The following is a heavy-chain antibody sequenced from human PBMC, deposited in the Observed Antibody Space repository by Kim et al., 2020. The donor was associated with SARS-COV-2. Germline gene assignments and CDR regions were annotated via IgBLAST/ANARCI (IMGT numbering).Heavy chain of an antibody. CDR3: ANSQGSNPDYYYYGMDV. J-gene: IGHJ6*02. CDR2: ISYDGSNK. D-gene: IGHD6-13*01. CDR1: GFTFSSYG. V-gene: IGHV3-30*18. Sequence: GGSLRLSCAASGFTFSSYGMHWVRQAPGKGLEWVAVISYDGSNKYYADSVKGRFTISTDNSKNTLYLQMNSLRAEDTAVYYCANSQGSNPDYYYYGMDVWGQGTTVTVSS.